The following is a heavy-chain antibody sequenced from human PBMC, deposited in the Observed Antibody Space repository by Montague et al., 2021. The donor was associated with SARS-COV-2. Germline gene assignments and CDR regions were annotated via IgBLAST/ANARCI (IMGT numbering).Heavy chain of an antibody. CDR1: GGSIRTSSYY. CDR3: AMRGGALDAFDI. J-gene: IGHJ3*02. V-gene: IGHV4-39*01. CDR2: IYYSGST. Sequence: SETLSLTCTVSGGSIRTSSYYWGWLRQPPGKGLDWIGSIYYSGSTYYNPSLKSRVTISVDTSKNQFPLKLSSVTAADTAVYYCAMRGGALDAFDIWGQGTMVIVSS. D-gene: IGHD4-17*01.